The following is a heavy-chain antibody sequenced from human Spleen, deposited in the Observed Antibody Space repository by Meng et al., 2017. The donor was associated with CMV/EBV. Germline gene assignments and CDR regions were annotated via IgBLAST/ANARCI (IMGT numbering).Heavy chain of an antibody. CDR2: ISKSSSPI. CDR3: ARLNYYGMDV. V-gene: IGHV3-48*04. D-gene: IGHD3-16*01. CDR1: GFTFSSYS. Sequence: GESLKNSCAASGFTFSSYSMNWVRQAPGKGLEWVSYISKSSSPIYYADSVKGRFTISRDNAKNSLYLQMNSLRAEDTAVYYCARLNYYGMDVWGQGTTVTVSS. J-gene: IGHJ6*02.